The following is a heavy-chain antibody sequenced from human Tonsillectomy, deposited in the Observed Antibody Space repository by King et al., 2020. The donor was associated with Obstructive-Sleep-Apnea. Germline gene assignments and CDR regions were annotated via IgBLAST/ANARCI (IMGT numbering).Heavy chain of an antibody. CDR1: GFTFSSYA. J-gene: IGHJ3*02. CDR2: ISYDGSNK. CDR3: SGDRWFGELFLDAFDI. V-gene: IGHV3-30*04. Sequence: VQLVESGGGVVQSGRSLSLSCAASGFTFSSYAMHWVRQAPGKGLEWVAVISYDGSNKYYADSVKGRFTISRDNSKNTLYLQMNSLRAEDTAVYYCSGDRWFGELFLDAFDIWGQGTMVTVSS. D-gene: IGHD3-10*01.